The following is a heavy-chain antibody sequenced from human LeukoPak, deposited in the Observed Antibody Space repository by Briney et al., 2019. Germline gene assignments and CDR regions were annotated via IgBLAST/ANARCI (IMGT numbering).Heavy chain of an antibody. CDR3: GTVVVPAAIRISLYYYYYYMDV. CDR1: GYTFTSYG. D-gene: IGHD2-2*01. V-gene: IGHV1-18*01. Sequence: GASVKVSCKASGYTFTSYGISWVRQAPGQGLEWMGWISAYNGNTNYAQKLQGRVTMTTDTSTSTAYVEPRSLRSDDTAVYYCGTVVVPAAIRISLYYYYYYMDVWGKGTTVTVSS. J-gene: IGHJ6*03. CDR2: ISAYNGNT.